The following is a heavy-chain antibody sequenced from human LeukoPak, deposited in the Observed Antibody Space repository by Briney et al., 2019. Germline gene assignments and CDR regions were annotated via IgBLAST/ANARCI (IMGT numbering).Heavy chain of an antibody. J-gene: IGHJ6*03. Sequence: ASVKVSCKASGGTFSSYAISWVRQAPGQGLEWMGGIIPIFGTANYAQKFQGRVTIITDESTSTAYMELSSLRSEDTAVYYCASLALSGKVRYYYMDVWGKGTTVTVSS. CDR2: IIPIFGTA. CDR1: GGTFSSYA. D-gene: IGHD3-16*02. CDR3: ASLALSGKVRYYYMDV. V-gene: IGHV1-69*05.